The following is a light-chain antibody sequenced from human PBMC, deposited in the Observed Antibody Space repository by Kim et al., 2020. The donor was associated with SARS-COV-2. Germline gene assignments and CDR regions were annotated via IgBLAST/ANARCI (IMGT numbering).Light chain of an antibody. CDR1: GRDVGGYTY. CDR2: EVS. V-gene: IGLV2-8*01. CDR3: GSYAGSNNVV. Sequence: QSVTIACTGTGRDVGGYTYVSWYQQPPGEAPKLIIYEVSKRPSGVPDRFSGSKSGNTASLTVSGVQAEDEADYYCGSYAGSNNVVFGGGTQLTVL. J-gene: IGLJ2*01.